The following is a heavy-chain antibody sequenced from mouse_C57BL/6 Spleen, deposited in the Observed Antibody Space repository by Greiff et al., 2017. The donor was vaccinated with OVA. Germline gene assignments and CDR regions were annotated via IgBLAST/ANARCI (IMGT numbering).Heavy chain of an antibody. V-gene: IGHV1-7*01. Sequence: VQLQQSGAELAKPGASVKLSCKASGYTFTSYWMHWVKQRPGQGLEWIGYINPSSGYTKYNQKFKDKATLTADKSSSTAYMQLSSLTSEDSAVDFCARDYGSSPWFAYWGQGTLVTVSA. CDR1: GYTFTSYW. CDR3: ARDYGSSPWFAY. D-gene: IGHD1-1*01. J-gene: IGHJ3*01. CDR2: INPSSGYT.